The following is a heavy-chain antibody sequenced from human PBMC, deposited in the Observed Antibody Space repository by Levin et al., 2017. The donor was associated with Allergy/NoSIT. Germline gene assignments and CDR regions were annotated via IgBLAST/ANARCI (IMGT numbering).Heavy chain of an antibody. CDR3: AKDMDNWNDGRPGYGMDV. Sequence: GGSLRLSCAASGFTFDDYPMHWVRQAPGKGLEWVSLISWDGSTTYYADSVKGRFTISRDNSKNSLYLQMNSLRTEDTALYYCAKDMDNWNDGRPGYGMDVWGQGTTVTVSS. CDR2: ISWDGSTT. CDR1: GFTFDDYP. J-gene: IGHJ6*02. D-gene: IGHD1-20*01. V-gene: IGHV3-43*01.